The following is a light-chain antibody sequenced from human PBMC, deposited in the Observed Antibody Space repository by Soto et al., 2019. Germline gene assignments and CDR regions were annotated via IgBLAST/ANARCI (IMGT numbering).Light chain of an antibody. V-gene: IGLV2-11*01. J-gene: IGLJ2*01. Sequence: QSALTQPRSVSGSPGQSVTISYTGTSSDVGGYNYVSWYQQHPGKAPKLMIYDVSKRPSGVPDRFSGSKSDNTASLTISGLQADDEADYYCSSYAGSYTLVFGGGTKLTVL. CDR2: DVS. CDR1: SSDVGGYNY. CDR3: SSYAGSYTLV.